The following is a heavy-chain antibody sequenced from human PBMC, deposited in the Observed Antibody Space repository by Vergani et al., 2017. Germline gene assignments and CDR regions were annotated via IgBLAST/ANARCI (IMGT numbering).Heavy chain of an antibody. CDR1: GGSISSGDYF. CDR2: IYYSGTT. CDR3: ARTHYCGGGCYTEENWFDP. J-gene: IGHJ5*02. V-gene: IGHV4-30-4*08. D-gene: IGHD2-21*02. Sequence: QVQLQESGPGLLKPSQTLSLTCTVSGGSISSGDYFWSWIRQPPGKGLEWVGYIYYSGTTYSNPSLESRVTISVATSKNQFSLKLISVTAADTAVYYCARTHYCGGGCYTEENWFDPWGRGTLVIVSS.